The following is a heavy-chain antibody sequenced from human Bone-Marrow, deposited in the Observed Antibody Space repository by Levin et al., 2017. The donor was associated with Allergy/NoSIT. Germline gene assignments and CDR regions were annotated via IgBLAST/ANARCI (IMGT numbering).Heavy chain of an antibody. Sequence: SQTLSLTCAISGDRVSSNSATWNWIRQSPSRGLEWLGRTYYRSKWYNDYAVSVKSRITINPDTSKNQFSLQLNSVTSEDTAVYYCARYRRDVAVVPAAKGMDVWGQGTTVTVS. CDR1: GDRVSSNSAT. D-gene: IGHD2-2*01. V-gene: IGHV6-1*01. CDR3: ARYRRDVAVVPAAKGMDV. J-gene: IGHJ6*02. CDR2: TYYRSKWYN.